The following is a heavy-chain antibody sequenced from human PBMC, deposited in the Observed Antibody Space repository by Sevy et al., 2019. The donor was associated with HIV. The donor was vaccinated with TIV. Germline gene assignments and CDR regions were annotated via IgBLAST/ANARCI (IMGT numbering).Heavy chain of an antibody. CDR1: GFTFDEYG. CDR2: INWNSGNI. D-gene: IGHD6-13*01. J-gene: IGHJ4*02. Sequence: GGSLRLSCAASGFTFDEYGMHWVRQAPGKGLEWVSGINWNSGNIGYADSVKGRFTISRDNAKNSLYLQMNSLRGEDTALYYCAKDISIEGGRAAVGTGIFDFWGQGTLVTVSS. V-gene: IGHV3-9*01. CDR3: AKDISIEGGRAAVGTGIFDF.